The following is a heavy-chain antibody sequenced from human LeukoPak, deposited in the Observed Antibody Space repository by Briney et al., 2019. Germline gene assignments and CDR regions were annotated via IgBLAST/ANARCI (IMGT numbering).Heavy chain of an antibody. CDR2: INPSGGST. CDR1: GYTFTSYY. D-gene: IGHD3-10*01. J-gene: IGHJ4*02. CDR3: ARDNHYYGSGSYWGRSQYYFDY. V-gene: IGHV1-46*01. Sequence: GASVKVSCKASGYTFTSYYMHWVRQAPGQGLEWMGIINPSGGSTSYAQKFQGRVTMTRDTSTSTVYMELSSLRSEDTAVYYCARDNHYYGSGSYWGRSQYYFDYWGQGTLVTVSS.